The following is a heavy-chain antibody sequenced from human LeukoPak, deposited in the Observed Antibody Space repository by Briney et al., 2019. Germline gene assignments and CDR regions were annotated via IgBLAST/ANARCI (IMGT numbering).Heavy chain of an antibody. V-gene: IGHV4-59*01. J-gene: IGHJ2*01. D-gene: IGHD6-19*01. CDR3: ARGLGSSGWYWYFDL. CDR1: GGSISSYY. Sequence: PSETLSLTCTVSGGSISSYYWSWIRQPPGKGLEWIGYIYYSGSTNYNPSLKSRVTISVDTSKNQFSLKLSSVTAADTAVYYCARGLGSSGWYWYFDLWGRGTLVTVSS. CDR2: IYYSGST.